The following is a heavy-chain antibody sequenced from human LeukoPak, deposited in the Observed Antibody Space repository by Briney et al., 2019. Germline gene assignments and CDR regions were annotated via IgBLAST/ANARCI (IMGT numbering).Heavy chain of an antibody. Sequence: PGGSLRLSCAASGFTFSRYGFHWVRHAPGKGLEWVAFISDSGGDKWYADSVKGRLTISRDKSKNTVNLQMSSLRVEDTALYYCARDGGSESYAFDYWGQGTQVTVSS. CDR1: GFTFSRYG. D-gene: IGHD3-10*01. V-gene: IGHV3-30*02. CDR3: ARDGGSESYAFDY. CDR2: ISDSGGDK. J-gene: IGHJ4*02.